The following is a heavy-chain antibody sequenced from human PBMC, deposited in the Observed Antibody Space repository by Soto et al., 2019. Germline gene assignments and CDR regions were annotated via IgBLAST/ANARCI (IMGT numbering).Heavy chain of an antibody. CDR1: GFTFSNYW. CDR3: ARELYDFWSGYGGWCDP. CDR2: IKQDGSEK. D-gene: IGHD3-3*01. V-gene: IGHV3-7*01. Sequence: EVQLVESGGDLVQPGGSLRLSCAASGFTFSNYWMSWVRQAPGKGLEWVANIKQDGSEKYYVDSVKGRFTISRDNAKNSLYLQMNSLRAEDTAVYHCARELYDFWSGYGGWCDPWGQGTLVTVSS. J-gene: IGHJ5*02.